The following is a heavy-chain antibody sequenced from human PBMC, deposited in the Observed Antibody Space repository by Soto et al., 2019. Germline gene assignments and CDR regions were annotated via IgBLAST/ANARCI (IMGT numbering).Heavy chain of an antibody. V-gene: IGHV4-28*03. Sequence: SETLSLTCAVSGYSISSSNWWGWIRQPPGKGLEWIGYIYYSGSTYYNPSLKSRVTMSVDTSKNQFSLKLSSVTAVDTAVYYCARVPRGYSYGYDYYGMDVWGQGTTVTVSS. CDR2: IYYSGST. CDR1: GYSISSSNW. CDR3: ARVPRGYSYGYDYYGMDV. D-gene: IGHD5-18*01. J-gene: IGHJ6*02.